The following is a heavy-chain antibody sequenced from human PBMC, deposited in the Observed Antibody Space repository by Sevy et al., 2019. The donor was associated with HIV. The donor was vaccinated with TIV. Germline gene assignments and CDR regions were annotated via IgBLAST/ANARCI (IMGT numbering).Heavy chain of an antibody. D-gene: IGHD3-3*01. CDR2: VFSSGNT. J-gene: IGHJ4*02. V-gene: IGHV4-59*11. Sequence: SETVSLTCSVSGGSISGHHWSWIRRPPGKGLQWVGCVFSSGNTKYNPSLKSLVTISADSSMSHFSLKLTSATTAETAFYFCASSGALGFFGLGFDYWGQGTLVTVSS. CDR1: GGSISGHH. CDR3: ASSGALGFFGLGFDY.